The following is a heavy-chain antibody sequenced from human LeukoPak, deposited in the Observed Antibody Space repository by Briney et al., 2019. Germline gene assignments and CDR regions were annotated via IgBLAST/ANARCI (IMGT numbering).Heavy chain of an antibody. D-gene: IGHD3-22*01. Sequence: GGSLRLSCAASGFTFSSYAMSWVRQAPGKGLEWVSAITDSGGSTYYADSVKGRFTISRDNSKNTLYLQMNSLRAEDTAVYYCAKDHSTMIVVVLDYWGQGTLVTVSS. CDR3: AKDHSTMIVVVLDY. V-gene: IGHV3-23*01. J-gene: IGHJ4*02. CDR1: GFTFSSYA. CDR2: ITDSGGST.